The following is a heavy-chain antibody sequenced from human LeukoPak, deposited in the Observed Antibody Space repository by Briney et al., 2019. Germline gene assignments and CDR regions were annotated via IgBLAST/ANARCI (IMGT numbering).Heavy chain of an antibody. CDR3: AGGYVDAFDI. Sequence: SETLSLTCTVSGASISSYYWSWIRQPPGKGLEWIGYIYYSGNTNYNPSLKSRVTMSVDTSKNQFSLKLSSVTAADTAVYYCAGGYVDAFDIWGQGTMVTVSS. J-gene: IGHJ3*02. CDR1: GASISSYY. V-gene: IGHV4-59*12. CDR2: IYYSGNT. D-gene: IGHD1-1*01.